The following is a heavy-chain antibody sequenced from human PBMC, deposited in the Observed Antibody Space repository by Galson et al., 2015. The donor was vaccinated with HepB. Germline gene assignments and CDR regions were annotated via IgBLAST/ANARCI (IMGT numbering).Heavy chain of an antibody. J-gene: IGHJ3*02. CDR1: GGSMNSYY. D-gene: IGHD3-22*01. CDR2: VYNSDRGNT. CDR3: ARGGTMMQI. V-gene: IGHV4-59*01. Sequence: ETLSLTCTVSGGSMNSYYWRWIRQAPGKGLKGLEWIGYVYNSDRGNTNYNPSLKSRVTISVDTSKNQFSLNLNSMTAADTAVYYCARGGTMMQIWGQGTMVTVSS.